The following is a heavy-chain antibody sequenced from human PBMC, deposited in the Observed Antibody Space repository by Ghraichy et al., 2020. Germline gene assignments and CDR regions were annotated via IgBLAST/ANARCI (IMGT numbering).Heavy chain of an antibody. Sequence: GGSLRLSCAASGFTFSSYWMSWVRQAPGKGLEWVANIKQDGSEKYYVDSVKGRFTISRDNAKNSLYLQMNSLRAEDTAVYYCARGPYSSSSGLNYFDYWGQGTLVTVSS. V-gene: IGHV3-7*01. CDR2: IKQDGSEK. CDR3: ARGPYSSSSGLNYFDY. D-gene: IGHD6-6*01. J-gene: IGHJ4*02. CDR1: GFTFSSYW.